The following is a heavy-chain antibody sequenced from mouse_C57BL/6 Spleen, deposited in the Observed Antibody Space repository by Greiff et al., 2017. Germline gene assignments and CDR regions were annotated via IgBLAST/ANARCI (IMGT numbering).Heavy chain of an antibody. CDR3: ARDSNYGFAY. CDR1: GFTFSDYG. Sequence: EVKRVESGGGLVKPGGSLKLSCAASGFTFSDYGMHWVRQAPEKGLEWVAYISSGSSTIYYADTVKGRFTISRDNAKNTLFLQMTSLRSEDTAMYYCARDSNYGFAYWGQGTLVTVSA. V-gene: IGHV5-17*01. CDR2: ISSGSSTI. J-gene: IGHJ3*01. D-gene: IGHD2-5*01.